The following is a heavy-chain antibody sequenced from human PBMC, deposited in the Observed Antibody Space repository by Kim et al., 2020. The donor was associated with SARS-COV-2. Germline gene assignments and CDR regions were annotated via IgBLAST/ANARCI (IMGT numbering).Heavy chain of an antibody. J-gene: IGHJ5*02. CDR1: GFTFSSYA. D-gene: IGHD3-10*01. CDR2: ISYDGSNK. V-gene: IGHV3-30*04. CDR3: ARDRGMVRGVILNWFDP. Sequence: GGSLRLSCAASGFTFSSYAMHWVRQAPGKGLEWVAVISYDGSNKYYADSVKDRFTISRDNSKNTLYLQMNSLRAEDTAVYYCARDRGMVRGVILNWFDPWGQGTLVTVSS.